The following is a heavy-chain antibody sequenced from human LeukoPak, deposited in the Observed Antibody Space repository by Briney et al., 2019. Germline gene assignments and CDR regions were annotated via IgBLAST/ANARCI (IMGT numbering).Heavy chain of an antibody. CDR1: GSTFSSYA. Sequence: GGSLRLSCAASGSTFSSYAMSWVRQAPGKGLEWVSAIGGSGGSTYYADSVKGRFTISRDNSKNTLYLQMNSLRAEDTAVYYCAKDYYYGSGTYWGQGTLVTVSS. CDR3: AKDYYYGSGTY. J-gene: IGHJ4*02. D-gene: IGHD3-10*01. V-gene: IGHV3-23*01. CDR2: IGGSGGST.